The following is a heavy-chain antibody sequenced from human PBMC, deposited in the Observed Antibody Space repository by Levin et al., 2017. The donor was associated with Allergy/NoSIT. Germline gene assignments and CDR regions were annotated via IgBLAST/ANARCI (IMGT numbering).Heavy chain of an antibody. CDR3: ARRGNSYCSSTSCQDKPRYCDL. J-gene: IGHJ2*01. CDR1: GFTFSSYS. Sequence: GGSLRLSCAASGFTFSSYSMNWVRQAPGKGLEWVSSISSSSSYIYYAASVKGRFTISRDNAKNSLYLQMNSLRAEDTAVYYCARRGNSYCSSTSCQDKPRYCDLWGRGTLVTVSS. V-gene: IGHV3-21*01. D-gene: IGHD2-2*01. CDR2: ISSSSSYI.